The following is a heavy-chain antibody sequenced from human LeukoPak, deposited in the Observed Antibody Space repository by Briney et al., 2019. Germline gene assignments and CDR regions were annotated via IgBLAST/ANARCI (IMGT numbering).Heavy chain of an antibody. CDR3: XRQLPTAAADTRGYFDY. V-gene: IGHV4-39*01. CDR2: IFYGGST. D-gene: IGHD6-25*01. CDR1: GGSISNGDYY. Sequence: KPSETLSLTCSVSGGSISNGDYYWGWIRQAPGKGLEWIGSIFYGGSTHYNPSLKSRATISVDTSKNQFSLKLTSVTAADAAMYYCXRQLPTAAADTRGYFDYWGQGTVVTVSS. J-gene: IGHJ4*01.